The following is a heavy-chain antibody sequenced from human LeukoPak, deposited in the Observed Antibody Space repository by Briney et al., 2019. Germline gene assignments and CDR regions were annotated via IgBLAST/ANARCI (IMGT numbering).Heavy chain of an antibody. J-gene: IGHJ6*02. D-gene: IGHD6-13*01. Sequence: SETLSLTCTVSGGSISSYYWSWIRQPPGKGLEWIGYIYYSGSTNYNPSLKSRVTISVDTSKNQFSLKLSSVTAADTAVYYCARYSSWYYYYGMDVWGQGTTATVSS. V-gene: IGHV4-59*01. CDR2: IYYSGST. CDR3: ARYSSWYYYYGMDV. CDR1: GGSISSYY.